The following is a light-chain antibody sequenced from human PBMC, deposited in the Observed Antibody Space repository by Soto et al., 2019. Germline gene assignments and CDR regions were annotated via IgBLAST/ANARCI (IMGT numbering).Light chain of an antibody. Sequence: EIVLTQSPGTLSLSPGERATLSCRARQSVGSSYLAWYQQKPGQAPRLLIYGASSRATGIPDRFSGSGSGTDFTLTISRLEPEDFAVYYCQQYGSSPWTFGQGTKVDI. V-gene: IGKV3-20*01. J-gene: IGKJ1*01. CDR3: QQYGSSPWT. CDR1: QSVGSSY. CDR2: GAS.